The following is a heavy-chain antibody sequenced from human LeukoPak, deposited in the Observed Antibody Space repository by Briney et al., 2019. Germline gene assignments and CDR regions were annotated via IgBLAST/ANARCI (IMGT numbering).Heavy chain of an antibody. CDR2: IYYSGST. Sequence: PSETLSLTSTVSGGSISSGDYYWSWIRQPPGRGLEWIGYIYYSGSTYYNPSLKSRVTISVDTSKNQFSLKLSSVTAADTAVYYCARGEGTIFGVTDDGSYYFDYWGQGTLVTVSS. D-gene: IGHD3-3*01. J-gene: IGHJ4*02. CDR1: GGSISSGDYY. CDR3: ARGEGTIFGVTDDGSYYFDY. V-gene: IGHV4-30-4*08.